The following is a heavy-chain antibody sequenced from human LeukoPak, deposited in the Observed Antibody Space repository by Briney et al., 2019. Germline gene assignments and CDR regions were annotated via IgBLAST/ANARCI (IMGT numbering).Heavy chain of an antibody. J-gene: IGHJ4*02. Sequence: SVKVSCKASGGTFSNYAINWVRQAPGQGLEWMGRIILILGIANYAQKFQGRVTITADKSTSTAYMELRSLRSDDTAVYYCVRERAVTDFQFDYWGQGTLVTVSS. CDR2: IILILGIA. CDR3: VRERAVTDFQFDY. CDR1: GGTFSNYA. D-gene: IGHD3-3*01. V-gene: IGHV1-69*04.